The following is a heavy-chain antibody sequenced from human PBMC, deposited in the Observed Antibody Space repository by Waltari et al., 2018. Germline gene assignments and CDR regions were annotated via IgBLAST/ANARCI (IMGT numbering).Heavy chain of an antibody. CDR2: IGGSGGNT. J-gene: IGHJ5*02. CDR1: GFTFDVYA. CDR3: VKDRTTVPGNVNWFDP. D-gene: IGHD6-19*01. V-gene: IGHV3-23*01. Sequence: EVQLLESGGGLVQPGGSRRLSCKDSGFTFDVYAMNWVCQAPGKGLWWVAVIGGSGGNTFYADSVKGRFTISRDNSKNMVYLQMNTRRVEDTATYFCVKDRTTVPGNVNWFDPWGQGTLLTVSS.